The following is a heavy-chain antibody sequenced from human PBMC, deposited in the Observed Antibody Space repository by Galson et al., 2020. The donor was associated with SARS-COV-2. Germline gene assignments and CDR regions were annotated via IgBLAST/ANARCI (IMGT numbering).Heavy chain of an antibody. V-gene: IGHV3-30*18. CDR3: AKGKELFWRGELYRGLDV. CDR2: ISYEGSIK. J-gene: IGHJ6*01. Sequence: SLRLSCAASGKTFTNYGIHCVRQPPGKGLEWVALISYEGSIKYYADSVKGRFTISRDSSKNTLYLQMNSLCAGDTAVYYCAKGKELFWRGELYRGLDVWGEGTTVTVSP. CDR1: GKTFTNYG. D-gene: IGHD3-10*01.